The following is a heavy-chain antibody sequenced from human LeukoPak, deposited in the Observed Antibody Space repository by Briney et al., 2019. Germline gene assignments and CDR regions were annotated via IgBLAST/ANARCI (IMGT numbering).Heavy chain of an antibody. Sequence: PGGSLRLSCAASGFTFSSYWMSWVRQAPGKGLEWVANIKQDVSEKYYVDSVKGRFTISRDNAKNSLYPQMNSLRAEDTAVYYCARRAGIAARPYYYYYMDVWGKGTTVTVSS. CDR2: IKQDVSEK. CDR3: ARRAGIAARPYYYYYMDV. V-gene: IGHV3-7*01. CDR1: GFTFSSYW. J-gene: IGHJ6*03. D-gene: IGHD6-6*01.